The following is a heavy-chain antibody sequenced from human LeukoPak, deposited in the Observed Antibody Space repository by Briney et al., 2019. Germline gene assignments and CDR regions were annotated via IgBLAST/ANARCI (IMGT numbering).Heavy chain of an antibody. CDR1: GGSISSYY. Sequence: SETLSLTCTVSGGSISSYYWSWIRQPPGPGLEWVGFIYYSGSTYYNPSLKSRVTISVDTAKNQFSLRLSSGTATDPAEDVCYRHQMGYSYGTLFDCWGQVALVT. V-gene: IGHV4-59*08. D-gene: IGHD5-18*01. CDR2: IYYSGST. CDR3: YRHQMGYSYGTLFDC. J-gene: IGHJ4*02.